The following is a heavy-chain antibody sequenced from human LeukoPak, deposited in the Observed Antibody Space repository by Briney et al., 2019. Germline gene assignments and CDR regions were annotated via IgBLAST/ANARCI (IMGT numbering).Heavy chain of an antibody. V-gene: IGHV3-23*01. CDR3: AKGAYDYVEIAYFDY. J-gene: IGHJ4*02. CDR2: IIGSSGST. Sequence: GGSPRLSCVASGFSFSNYAMNWVRQAPGKGLEWVSLIIGSSGSTFYADSVKGRFTISRDKSKNTLYLQMNSLRAEDTAVYYCAKGAYDYVEIAYFDYWGQGSLVTVSS. CDR1: GFSFSNYA. D-gene: IGHD5-12*01.